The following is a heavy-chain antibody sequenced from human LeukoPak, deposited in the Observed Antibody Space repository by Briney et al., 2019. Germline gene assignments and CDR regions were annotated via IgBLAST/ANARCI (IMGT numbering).Heavy chain of an antibody. Sequence: PGGSLRLSCAASGFSVRSNYISWVRQAPGKGLEWISSMSSGSRYIYYADSVRGRFAISRDNTRNSLFLLMNNLRAEDTAIYYCARDRPTGASRVFVVQWGQGTPVTVSS. V-gene: IGHV3-21*06. CDR3: ARDRPTGASRVFVVQ. CDR2: MSSGSRYI. D-gene: IGHD2-15*01. CDR1: GFSVRSNY. J-gene: IGHJ4*02.